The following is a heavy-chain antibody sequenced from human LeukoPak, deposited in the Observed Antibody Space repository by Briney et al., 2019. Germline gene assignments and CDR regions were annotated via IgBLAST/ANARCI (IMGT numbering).Heavy chain of an antibody. CDR3: ARENRPGGATCWFVP. Sequence: ASVKVSCKASGYTFTSYGISWVRQAPGQGLEWMGWISAYNGNTNYAQKLQGRVTMTTDTSTSTAYMELRSLRSDDTAVYYCARENRPGGATCWFVPWGQGTLVTVSS. CDR1: GYTFTSYG. J-gene: IGHJ5*02. V-gene: IGHV1-18*01. D-gene: IGHD1-26*01. CDR2: ISAYNGNT.